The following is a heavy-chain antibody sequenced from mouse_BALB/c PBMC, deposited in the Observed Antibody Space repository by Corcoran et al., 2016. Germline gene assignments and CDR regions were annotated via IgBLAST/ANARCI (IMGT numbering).Heavy chain of an antibody. Sequence: QIQLVQSGPELKKPGETVKISCKASGDTFTNYGMNWVKQAPGKGLKWMGWINTYTGEPTYADDFKGRFAFSLETSASTAYLQINNLKNEDMAPYFCAIYYDYAMDYWGPGTSVTVSS. V-gene: IGHV9-1*02. CDR3: AIYYDYAMDY. CDR1: GDTFTNYG. J-gene: IGHJ4*01. D-gene: IGHD2-1*01. CDR2: INTYTGEP.